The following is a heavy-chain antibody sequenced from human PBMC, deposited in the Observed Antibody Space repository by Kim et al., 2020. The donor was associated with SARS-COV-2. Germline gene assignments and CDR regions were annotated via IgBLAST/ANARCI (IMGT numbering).Heavy chain of an antibody. V-gene: IGHV4-34*01. D-gene: IGHD6-13*01. CDR1: GGSFSGDS. CDR3: ARLGYSSSWY. J-gene: IGHJ2*01. Sequence: SETLSLTCAVYGGSFSGDSCNWICLPPGKGQERIGEINNTGSTNYNPNLTLQSPISVATAKNKYSLTLSPESATATAVYYCARLGYSSSWY. CDR2: INNTGST.